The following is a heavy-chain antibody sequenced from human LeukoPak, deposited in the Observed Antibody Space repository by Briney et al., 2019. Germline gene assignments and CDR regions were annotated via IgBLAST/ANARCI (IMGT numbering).Heavy chain of an antibody. V-gene: IGHV3-23*01. D-gene: IGHD5-12*01. J-gene: IGHJ4*02. CDR1: GFTFSGSG. CDR3: ARSGGRYSGYDYFYC. Sequence: GGSLGLSCAGSGFTFSGSGMGWVRQAPGKGLEWVSTISGNGGSTYYADSVKGRFTISRDNSKNTLYLQMNSLRAEDTAVYYCARSGGRYSGYDYFYCWGRGTMVTASS. CDR2: ISGNGGST.